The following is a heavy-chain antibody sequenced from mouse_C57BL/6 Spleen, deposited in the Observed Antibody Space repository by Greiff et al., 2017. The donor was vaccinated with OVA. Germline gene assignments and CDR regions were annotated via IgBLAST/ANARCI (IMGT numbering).Heavy chain of an antibody. CDR3: ARRDGYPFAY. CDR1: GFTFSDYG. CDR2: ISSGSSTI. V-gene: IGHV5-17*01. J-gene: IGHJ3*01. D-gene: IGHD2-3*01. Sequence: VQLKESGGGLVKPGGSLKLSCAASGFTFSDYGMHWVRQAPEKGLEWVAYISSGSSTIYYADTVKGRFTISRDNAKNTLFLQMTSLRSEDTAMYYCARRDGYPFAYWGQGTLVTVSA.